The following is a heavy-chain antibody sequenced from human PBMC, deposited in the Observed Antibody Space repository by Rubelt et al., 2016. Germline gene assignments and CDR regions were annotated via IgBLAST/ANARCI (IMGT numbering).Heavy chain of an antibody. J-gene: IGHJ4*02. Sequence: EVQLVESGGDLVQPGGSLRLSCAASGFTVSSNYMSWVRQAPGKGLEWVSILYACGSTYYADTVKGGSLISRDKSKNTLDLKVNSLVVEDTAVYYGARDRYPGASVYWGQGTLVTVSS. D-gene: IGHD3-16*02. CDR1: GFTVSSNY. CDR3: ARDRYPGASVY. V-gene: IGHV3-66*01. CDR2: LYACGST.